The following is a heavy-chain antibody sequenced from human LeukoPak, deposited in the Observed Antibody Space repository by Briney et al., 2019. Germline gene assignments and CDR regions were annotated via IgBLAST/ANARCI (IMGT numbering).Heavy chain of an antibody. CDR1: GYTFTSYY. J-gene: IGHJ4*02. V-gene: IGHV1-46*01. CDR2: INPSGGST. D-gene: IGHD1-26*01. Sequence: GASVKVSCKASGYTFTSYYMHWVRQAPGQGLEWMGIINPSGGSTSYAQKFQGRVTMTRDTSISTAYMELSRLRSDDTAVYYCASWDGVGSAFDYWGQGTLVTVSS. CDR3: ASWDGVGSAFDY.